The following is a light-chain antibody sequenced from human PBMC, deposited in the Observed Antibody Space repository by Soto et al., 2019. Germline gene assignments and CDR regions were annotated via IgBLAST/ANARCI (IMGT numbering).Light chain of an antibody. V-gene: IGLV2-23*01. CDR3: YSYAGSSSVL. CDR1: SSDVGSYNL. J-gene: IGLJ2*01. Sequence: QSVLTQPASVSGSPGQSITISCTGTSSDVGSYNLVSWYQQHPGKAPKLMIYEDGKRPSGVSNRFSGSKSGNTASLTISGLQTEDEADYYCYSYAGSSSVLFGGGTKLTVL. CDR2: EDG.